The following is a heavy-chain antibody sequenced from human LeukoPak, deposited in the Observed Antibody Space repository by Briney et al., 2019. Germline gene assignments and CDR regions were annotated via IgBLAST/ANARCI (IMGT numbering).Heavy chain of an antibody. J-gene: IGHJ6*03. CDR1: GFTFSNAW. CDR3: TTELDFYGSGGELVYYMDV. Sequence: GGSLRLSCAASGFTFSNAWMSWVRQAPGKGLEWVGRIKSKIDGGTTDYAAPVKGRFTISRDDSKNTLYLQMNSLKTEDTAVYFCTTELDFYGSGGELVYYMDVWGKGTTVTISS. V-gene: IGHV3-15*01. D-gene: IGHD3-10*01. CDR2: IKSKIDGGTT.